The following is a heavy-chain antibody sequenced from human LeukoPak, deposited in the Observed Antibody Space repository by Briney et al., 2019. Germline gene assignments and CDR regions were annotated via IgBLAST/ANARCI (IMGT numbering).Heavy chain of an antibody. V-gene: IGHV4-39*01. CDR1: GFTFSSYA. Sequence: GSLRLSCAASGFTFSSYAMSWVREPPGKGLEWIGSIYYSVSTYYSPSLKGRVTISVDTSKNQFSLKLNSVTAADTAVYYCARSSEYGDPFNYWGQGTLVTVSS. J-gene: IGHJ4*02. CDR2: IYYSVST. D-gene: IGHD4-17*01. CDR3: ARSSEYGDPFNY.